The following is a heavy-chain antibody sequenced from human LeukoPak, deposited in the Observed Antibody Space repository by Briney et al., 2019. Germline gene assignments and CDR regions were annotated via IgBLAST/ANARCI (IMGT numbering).Heavy chain of an antibody. Sequence: ASVKVSCKASGYTFTGYYMHWVRQAPGQGLEWIGWINPNSGGTNYAQKFQGRVTMTRDTSISTAYMELSRLRSDDTAVYYCARDYYDTKGVDYWGQGTLVTVSS. D-gene: IGHD3-22*01. CDR1: GYTFTGYY. J-gene: IGHJ4*02. CDR3: ARDYYDTKGVDY. V-gene: IGHV1-2*02. CDR2: INPNSGGT.